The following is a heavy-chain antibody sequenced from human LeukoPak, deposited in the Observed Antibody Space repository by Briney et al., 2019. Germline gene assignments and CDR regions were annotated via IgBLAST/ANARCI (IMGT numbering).Heavy chain of an antibody. V-gene: IGHV1-8*01. CDR2: MNPNSGNT. J-gene: IGHJ4*02. CDR1: GYTFTSYD. CDR3: ARGQSSDGYGSGPDFDY. Sequence: ASVKVSCKASGYTFTSYDINWVRQATGQGLEWMGWMNPNSGNTGYAQKFQGRVTMTRNTSISTAYMELSSLRSEDSAVYYCARGQSSDGYGSGPDFDYWGQGTLVTVSS. D-gene: IGHD3-10*01.